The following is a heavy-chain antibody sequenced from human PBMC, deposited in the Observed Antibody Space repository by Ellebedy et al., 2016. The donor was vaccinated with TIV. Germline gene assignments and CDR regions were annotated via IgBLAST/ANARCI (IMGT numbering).Heavy chain of an antibody. Sequence: PGGSLRLSCEASGFGFSIYGMHWVRQAPGKGLERVAVIWYDGVNIYYTASVKGRFTISRDNSKNTLYLQMNSLRAEDTAVYYCARDRDSYDNSGYLGYWGQGTLVSVSS. D-gene: IGHD3-22*01. CDR1: GFGFSIYG. CDR3: ARDRDSYDNSGYLGY. CDR2: IWYDGVNI. V-gene: IGHV3-33*01. J-gene: IGHJ4*02.